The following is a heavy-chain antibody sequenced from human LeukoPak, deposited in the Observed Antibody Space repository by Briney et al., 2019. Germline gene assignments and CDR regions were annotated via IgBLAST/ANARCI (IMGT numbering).Heavy chain of an antibody. CDR1: GFTFSSYG. D-gene: IGHD2-2*01. V-gene: IGHV3-30*02. Sequence: GGSLRLSCAASGFTFSSYGMHWVRQAPGKGLEWVAVIWYGGSNKYYADSVKGRFTISRDNSKNTLYLQMNSLRAEDTAVYYCAKDGPDMPKTEIVVVPPTWLMDVWGKGTTVTVSS. CDR2: IWYGGSNK. J-gene: IGHJ6*03. CDR3: AKDGPDMPKTEIVVVPPTWLMDV.